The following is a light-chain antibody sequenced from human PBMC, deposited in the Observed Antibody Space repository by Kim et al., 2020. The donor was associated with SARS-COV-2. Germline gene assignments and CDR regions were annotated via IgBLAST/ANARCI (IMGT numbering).Light chain of an antibody. Sequence: SPRERATLSCRAGQSVSSYLAWYQQKPGQAPRLLIYDASNRATGIPARFSGSGSGTDFTLTISSLEPEDFAVYYCQQRSNWPPLTFGGGTKVDIK. J-gene: IGKJ4*01. V-gene: IGKV3-11*01. CDR2: DAS. CDR1: QSVSSY. CDR3: QQRSNWPPLT.